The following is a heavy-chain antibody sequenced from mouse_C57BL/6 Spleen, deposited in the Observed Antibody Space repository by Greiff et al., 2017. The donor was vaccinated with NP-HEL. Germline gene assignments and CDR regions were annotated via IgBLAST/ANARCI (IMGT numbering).Heavy chain of an antibody. J-gene: IGHJ2*01. D-gene: IGHD2-4*01. Sequence: EVQLQQSGPELVKPGASVKISCKASGYTFTDYYMNWVKQSHGKSLEWIGDINPNNGGTSYNQKFKGKATLTVDKSSSTAYMELRSLTSEDSAVYYCAILIYDYDGGDYWGQGTTLTVSS. CDR1: GYTFTDYY. CDR2: INPNNGGT. V-gene: IGHV1-26*01. CDR3: AILIYDYDGGDY.